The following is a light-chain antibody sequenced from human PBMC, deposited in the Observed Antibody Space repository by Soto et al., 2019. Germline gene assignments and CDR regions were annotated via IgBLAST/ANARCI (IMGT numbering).Light chain of an antibody. V-gene: IGLV2-14*01. CDR2: EVS. CDR3: SSYTSSSIDYV. J-gene: IGLJ1*01. Sequence: QSALTQPASVSGSPGQSITISCTGTSSDVGGYNYVSWYQQHPGKAPKLMIYEVSNRPSGVSNRFSGSKSGNTASLTISGLQAEDEADYYCSSYTSSSIDYVFGTGPKVTVL. CDR1: SSDVGGYNY.